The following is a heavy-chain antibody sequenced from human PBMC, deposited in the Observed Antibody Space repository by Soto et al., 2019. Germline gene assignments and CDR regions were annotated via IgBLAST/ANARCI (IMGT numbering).Heavy chain of an antibody. CDR2: IYYSGST. CDR1: GGSISSYY. D-gene: IGHD4-17*01. CDR3: ARDTLRGVDYYYYYGMDV. V-gene: IGHV4-59*01. Sequence: SETLSLTCTVSGGSISSYYWSWIRQPPGKGLEWIGYIYYSGSTSYNPSLNSRVTISVDTSKNQFSLKLSSVTAADPAVYYCARDTLRGVDYYYYYGMDVWGQGTTVTVSS. J-gene: IGHJ6*02.